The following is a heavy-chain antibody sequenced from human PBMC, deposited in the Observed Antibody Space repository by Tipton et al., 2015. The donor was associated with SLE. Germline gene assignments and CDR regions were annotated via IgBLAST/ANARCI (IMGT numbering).Heavy chain of an antibody. V-gene: IGHV1-69*06. D-gene: IGHD5-18*01. J-gene: IGHJ4*02. CDR3: ARDLRGYSYGLFDY. CDR1: GYTFTTYG. Sequence: QSGAEVKKPGSSVKVSCKASGYTFTTYGITWVRQAPGQGLEWMGRIIPIFGTANYAQKFQGRVTITADKSTSTAYMELSSLRSEDTAVYYCARDLRGYSYGLFDYWGQGTLVTVSS. CDR2: IIPIFGTA.